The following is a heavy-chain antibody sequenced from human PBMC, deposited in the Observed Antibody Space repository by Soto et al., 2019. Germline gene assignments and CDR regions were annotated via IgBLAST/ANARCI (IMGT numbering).Heavy chain of an antibody. CDR2: IYHTGSA. J-gene: IGHJ5*02. CDR3: ARANDFWNGSNWFDP. Sequence: SETLSLTCTVSGGSISNGGYYWSWIRQHPGKGLEWIGYIYHTGSAYYNPSLKSRVIISVDTSKNQFSLKLSSVTAADTAVYYCARANDFWNGSNWFDPWGQGALVTVSS. D-gene: IGHD3-3*01. CDR1: GGSISNGGYY. V-gene: IGHV4-31*03.